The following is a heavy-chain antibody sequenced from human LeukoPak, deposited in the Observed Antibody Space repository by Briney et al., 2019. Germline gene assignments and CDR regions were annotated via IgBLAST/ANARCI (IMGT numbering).Heavy chain of an antibody. Sequence: GESLKISCKGSGYSFTSYWIGWVRQMPGKGLEWMGIIYPGDSDTRYSPSFQGQVTISADKSISPAYLQWSSLKASDTAMYYCASVPGIAAAGYDYWGQGTLVTVSS. CDR2: IYPGDSDT. J-gene: IGHJ4*02. V-gene: IGHV5-51*01. D-gene: IGHD6-13*01. CDR1: GYSFTSYW. CDR3: ASVPGIAAAGYDY.